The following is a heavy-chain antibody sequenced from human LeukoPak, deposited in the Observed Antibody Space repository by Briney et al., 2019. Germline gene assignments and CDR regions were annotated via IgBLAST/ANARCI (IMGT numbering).Heavy chain of an antibody. CDR2: IYPGDSDT. CDR1: GYSFNAYY. D-gene: IGHD3-10*01. Sequence: GESLKISCKGSGYSFNAYYIAWVRQMPGKDLEWMGAIYPGDSDTTYSPSLQGQVTISADKSATTAYLQWNSLKASDTAIYYCARLMTLVRGGLKRLPRSCGMDVWGKGTTVTVSS. V-gene: IGHV5-51*01. J-gene: IGHJ6*04. CDR3: ARLMTLVRGGLKRLPRSCGMDV.